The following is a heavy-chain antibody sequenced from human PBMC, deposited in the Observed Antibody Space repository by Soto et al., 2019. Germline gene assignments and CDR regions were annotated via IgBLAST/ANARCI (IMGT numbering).Heavy chain of an antibody. Sequence: PSETLSLTCAVSGGSISSLYWWSWFRQPPGKGLEWIGEVHHSGSTNYNPSLKSRVTISVDKSKNQFSLKLSSVTAADTAMYYCARRDYYDSTGYYTYWGQGALVTVSS. CDR3: ARRDYYDSTGYYTY. J-gene: IGHJ4*02. CDR2: VHHSGST. D-gene: IGHD3-22*01. V-gene: IGHV4-4*02. CDR1: GGSISSLYW.